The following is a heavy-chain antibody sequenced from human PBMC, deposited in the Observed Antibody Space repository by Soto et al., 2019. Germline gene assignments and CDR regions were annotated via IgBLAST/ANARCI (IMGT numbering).Heavy chain of an antibody. CDR3: ARLQFYDFWSGLVPMDV. Sequence: SETLSLTCTVSGGSVSSGTYQWSWIRQSPGKGLEWIGYIYYTGSTNYNPSLKSRVTISVDTSKNQFSLKLTSVTAADTALYFCARLQFYDFWSGLVPMDVWGQGTTVTVSS. CDR2: IYYTGST. D-gene: IGHD3-3*01. J-gene: IGHJ6*02. V-gene: IGHV4-61*01. CDR1: GGSVSSGTYQ.